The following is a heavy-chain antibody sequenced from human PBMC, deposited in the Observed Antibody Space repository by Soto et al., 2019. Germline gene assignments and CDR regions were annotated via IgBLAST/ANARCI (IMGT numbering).Heavy chain of an antibody. Sequence: ASVKVSCKVSGYTLTELSMHWVRQAPGKGLEWMGGCDPENGETIYAQKFQGRVTMTEDTTTETAYMELSSLRSEDTAVYYCATMYYYDSSGSRDAFDIWGQGAMVTVSS. CDR3: ATMYYYDSSGSRDAFDI. CDR1: GYTLTELS. D-gene: IGHD3-22*01. J-gene: IGHJ3*02. V-gene: IGHV1-24*01. CDR2: CDPENGET.